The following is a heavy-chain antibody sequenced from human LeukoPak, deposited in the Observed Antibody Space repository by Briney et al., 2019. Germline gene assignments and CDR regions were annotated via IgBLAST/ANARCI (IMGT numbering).Heavy chain of an antibody. Sequence: ASVKVSCKASGGTVSSYAISWVRQAPGQGLEWMGGIIPIFGTANYAQKFQGRVTITADESTSTAYMELSSLRSEDTAVYYCARARPNIAAAAPKSGYYYGMDVWGQGTTVTVSS. CDR3: ARARPNIAAAAPKSGYYYGMDV. CDR1: GGTVSSYA. CDR2: IIPIFGTA. D-gene: IGHD6-13*01. V-gene: IGHV1-69*13. J-gene: IGHJ6*02.